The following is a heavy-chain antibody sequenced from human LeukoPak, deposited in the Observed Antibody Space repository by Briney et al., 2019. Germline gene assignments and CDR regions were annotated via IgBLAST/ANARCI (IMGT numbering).Heavy chain of an antibody. CDR1: GYTFTGYY. J-gene: IGHJ4*02. V-gene: IGHV1-2*02. Sequence: ASVKVSCKASGYTFTGYYMHWVRQAPGQGLEWMGWINPNSGGTNYAQKFQGRVTMTRDTSISTAYMELRSLRSDDTAVYYCARDPGSGWYGDFDYWGQGTLVTVSS. D-gene: IGHD6-19*01. CDR3: ARDPGSGWYGDFDY. CDR2: INPNSGGT.